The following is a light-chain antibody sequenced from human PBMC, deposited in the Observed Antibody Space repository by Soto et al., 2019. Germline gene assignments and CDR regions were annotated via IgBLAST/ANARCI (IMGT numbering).Light chain of an antibody. CDR3: QQYGTTSWT. CDR2: GGS. J-gene: IGKJ1*01. V-gene: IGKV3-20*01. Sequence: EVVVTQSPATLSVSPGERATLSCRASQSVSSNLAWYQQKPGQAPRLLIYGGSSRATGIPVRFSGSGSETDFTLTITRLEPEDFAMYYCQQYGTTSWTFGQGTKVDIK. CDR1: QSVSSN.